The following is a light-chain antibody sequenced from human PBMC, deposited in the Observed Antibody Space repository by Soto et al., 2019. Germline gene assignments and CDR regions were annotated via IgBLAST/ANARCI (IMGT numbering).Light chain of an antibody. CDR2: SAS. J-gene: IGKJ1*01. V-gene: IGKV3-20*01. CDR1: QSVASSY. Sequence: EVVLTQSPGTLSLSPGERATLSCRASQSVASSYLAWYQQKPGRAPRLLFYSASSRATGIPDRFSGSGSGTDFTLTISSLEPEDFAVYYCHHFGSLPETFGQGTNVE. CDR3: HHFGSLPET.